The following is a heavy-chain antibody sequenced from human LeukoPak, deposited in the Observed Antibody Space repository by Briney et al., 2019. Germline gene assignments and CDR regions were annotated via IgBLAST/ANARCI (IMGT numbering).Heavy chain of an antibody. J-gene: IGHJ4*02. Sequence: GGSLRLSCAASGFTFSSYSMNWVRQAPGKGLEWVSYISSSSSTIYYADSVKGRFTISRDNAKNSLYLQMNSLRAEDTAVYYCAKFSSVVPAAIDYWGQGTLVTVSS. CDR1: GFTFSSYS. CDR3: AKFSSVVPAAIDY. CDR2: ISSSSSTI. V-gene: IGHV3-48*01. D-gene: IGHD2-2*01.